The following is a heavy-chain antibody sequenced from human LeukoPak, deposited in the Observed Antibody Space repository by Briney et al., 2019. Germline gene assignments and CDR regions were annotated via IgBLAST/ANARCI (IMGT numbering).Heavy chain of an antibody. D-gene: IGHD1-1*01. CDR2: ISSDGSST. V-gene: IGHV3-64*02. CDR1: GFTFTNYG. J-gene: IGHJ4*02. Sequence: PGRSLRLSCAASGFTFTNYGMHWVRQAPGKGLEYVSAISSDGSSTYYADSVKGRFTISRDNSKNTMYLQMGSLRPEDMAVYYCARGGAGTTLWYFDYWGQGTLVTVSS. CDR3: ARGGAGTTLWYFDY.